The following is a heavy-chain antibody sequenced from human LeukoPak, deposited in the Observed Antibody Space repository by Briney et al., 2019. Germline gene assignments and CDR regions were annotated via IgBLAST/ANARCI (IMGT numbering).Heavy chain of an antibody. D-gene: IGHD3-22*01. CDR2: IYSGGTT. V-gene: IGHV3-53*01. Sequence: TGGSLRLSCVVSGFSVSNNYMSWIRQAPGKGLEWVSVIYSGGTTYYADYVKGRFTISRDNSKNTLFLQMNILRAEDTAMYYCARLGGGGYDPFDYWGQGTRVTVSS. J-gene: IGHJ4*02. CDR1: GFSVSNNY. CDR3: ARLGGGGYDPFDY.